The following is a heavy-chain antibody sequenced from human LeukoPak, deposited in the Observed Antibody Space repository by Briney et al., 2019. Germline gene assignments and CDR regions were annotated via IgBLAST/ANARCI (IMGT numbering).Heavy chain of an antibody. V-gene: IGHV3-23*01. CDR3: AKDEGSSLYGTDY. CDR1: GFTFSSYA. Sequence: GGCLRLSCAASGFTFSSYAMSWVRQAPGKGLEWDSAISSSGGSTYYADSVKGRFTISRDNSKNTLYLHINNLRAEDTAVYYCAKDEGSSLYGTDYWGQGTLVTVSS. CDR2: ISSSGGST. J-gene: IGHJ4*02. D-gene: IGHD6-13*01.